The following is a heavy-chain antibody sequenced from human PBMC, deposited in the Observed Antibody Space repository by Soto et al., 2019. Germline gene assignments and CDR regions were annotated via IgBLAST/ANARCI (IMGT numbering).Heavy chain of an antibody. D-gene: IGHD7-27*01. J-gene: IGHJ6*02. Sequence: ASVKVSCKASGGTFSSYAISWVRQAPGQGLEWMGGIIPIFGTANYAQKFQGRVTITADESTSTAYMELSSLRSEDTAVYYCARGRGVSNSYYYYYDIDVCGQGTTVTVSS. CDR2: IIPIFGTA. CDR3: ARGRGVSNSYYYYYDIDV. V-gene: IGHV1-69*13. CDR1: GGTFSSYA.